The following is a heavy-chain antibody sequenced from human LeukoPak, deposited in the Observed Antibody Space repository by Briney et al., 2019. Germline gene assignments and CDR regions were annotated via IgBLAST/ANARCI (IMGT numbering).Heavy chain of an antibody. CDR2: IYSGGDT. CDR3: ARDYQLHLYYYYMDV. V-gene: IGHV3-66*01. D-gene: IGHD2-2*01. J-gene: IGHJ6*03. Sequence: PGGSLRLSCAASGFTFSSYAMSWVRQAPGKGLEWVSVIYSGGDTYYADPVKGRFSISRDNSKNAWYLQINSLRVEDTAVFYCARDYQLHLYYYYMDVWGKGTTVTVSS. CDR1: GFTFSSYA.